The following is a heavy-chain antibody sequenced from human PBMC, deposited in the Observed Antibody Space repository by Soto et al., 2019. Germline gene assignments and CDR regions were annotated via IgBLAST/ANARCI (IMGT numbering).Heavy chain of an antibody. CDR1: GFTFSSYA. V-gene: IGHV3-23*01. CDR2: ISGSGGST. Sequence: PGGSLRLSCAASGFTFSSYAMSWVRQAPGEGLEWVSAISGSGGSTYYADSVKGRFTISRDNSKNTLYLQMNSLRAEDTAVYYCAKGEIRLWLRSYYYYGREVWSQGTTITASS. CDR3: AKGEIRLWLRSYYYYGREV. D-gene: IGHD5-18*01. J-gene: IGHJ6*02.